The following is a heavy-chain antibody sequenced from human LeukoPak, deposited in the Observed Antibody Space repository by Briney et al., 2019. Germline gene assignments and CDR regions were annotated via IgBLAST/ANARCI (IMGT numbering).Heavy chain of an antibody. D-gene: IGHD3-22*01. CDR1: GFTVSSIH. Sequence: GGSLRLSCAASGFTVSSIHMVWVRQAPGKGLEWVSVTYTGGNSYYADSVKGRFIISRDISKNTLYLQMNRLRAEDSALYYCARGGRGSAAVVAPRSFDIWGQGTMVTVSS. J-gene: IGHJ3*02. CDR3: ARGGRGSAAVVAPRSFDI. V-gene: IGHV3-53*01. CDR2: TYTGGNS.